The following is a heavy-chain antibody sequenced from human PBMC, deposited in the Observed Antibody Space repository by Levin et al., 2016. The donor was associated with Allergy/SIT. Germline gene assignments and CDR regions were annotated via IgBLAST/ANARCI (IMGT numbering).Heavy chain of an antibody. CDR1: GFTFSSYG. Sequence: GESLKISCAASGFTFSSYGMHWVRQAPGKGLEWVAVIWYDGSNKYYADSVKGRFTISRDNSKNTLYLQMNSLRAEDTAVYYCARGRRTPLNKYCSGGSCYYGMDVWGQGTTVTVSS. D-gene: IGHD2-15*01. CDR2: IWYDGSNK. J-gene: IGHJ6*02. V-gene: IGHV3-33*01. CDR3: ARGRRTPLNKYCSGGSCYYGMDV.